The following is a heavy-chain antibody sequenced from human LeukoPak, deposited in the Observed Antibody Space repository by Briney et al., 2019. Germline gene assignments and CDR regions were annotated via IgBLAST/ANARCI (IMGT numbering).Heavy chain of an antibody. CDR2: INHSGST. Sequence: SETLSLTCAVYGGSFSGYYWSWIRQPPGKGLEWIGEINHSGSTNYNPSLKSRVTISVDTSKNQFSLKLSSVTAADTAVYYCARVPSAWLRVRVTNLDYWGEGTLVTVSS. V-gene: IGHV4-34*01. CDR1: GGSFSGYY. CDR3: ARVPSAWLRVRVTNLDY. J-gene: IGHJ4*02. D-gene: IGHD5-12*01.